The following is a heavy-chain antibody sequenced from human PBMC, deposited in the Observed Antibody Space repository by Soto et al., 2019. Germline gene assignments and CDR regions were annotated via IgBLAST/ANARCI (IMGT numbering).Heavy chain of an antibody. D-gene: IGHD3-22*01. V-gene: IGHV1-18*01. CDR2: ISAYNGNT. CDR1: GYTFTSYG. J-gene: IGHJ4*02. Sequence: QVQLVQSGAEVKKPGASVKVSCKASGYTFTSYGITWVRQAPGQGLEWMGWISAYNGNTNYAQKLQGRVTITTDTSKRTAHMELRSLRSGDTAVYYCARGGPNGYYESRAMVDYWGQGTLVTVSS. CDR3: ARGGPNGYYESRAMVDY.